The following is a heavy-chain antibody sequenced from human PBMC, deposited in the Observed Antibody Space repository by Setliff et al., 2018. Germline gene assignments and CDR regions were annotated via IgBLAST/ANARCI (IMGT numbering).Heavy chain of an antibody. D-gene: IGHD3-9*01. CDR1: GFTFSSYS. CDR2: ISSSSSYI. V-gene: IGHV3-21*01. J-gene: IGHJ6*02. CDR3: ARDRTRYDILTGYASYYYYYGMDV. Sequence: PGGSLRLSCAASGFTFSSYSMNWVRQAPGKGLEWVSSISSSSSYIYYADSVKGRFTISRDNAKNSLYLQMNSLRAEDTAVYYCARDRTRYDILTGYASYYYYYGMDVWGQGTTVTAP.